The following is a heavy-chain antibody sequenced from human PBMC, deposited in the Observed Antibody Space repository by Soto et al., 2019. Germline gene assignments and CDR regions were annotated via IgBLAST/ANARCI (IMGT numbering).Heavy chain of an antibody. V-gene: IGHV6-1*01. Sequence: SVTLSLTCAISGDSVSSYSAAWNWFRQSPSRGLEWLGRTYYRSKWYDDYAVSVKSRIIINPDASKNQFSLQLNSVTPEDTAVYXCAREPDRGVAGSPFDYWGQGTLVTVSS. CDR2: TYYRSKWYD. CDR3: AREPDRGVAGSPFDY. D-gene: IGHD6-19*01. J-gene: IGHJ4*02. CDR1: GDSVSSYSAA.